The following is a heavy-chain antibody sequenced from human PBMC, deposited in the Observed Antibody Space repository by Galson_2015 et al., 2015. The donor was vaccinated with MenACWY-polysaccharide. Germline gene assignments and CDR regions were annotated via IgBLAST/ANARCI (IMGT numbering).Heavy chain of an antibody. Sequence: ETLSLTCAVSDYSIRSGYFWGWIRQPPGKGLEWIASIFHSGTTYYNPSLKSRVTISVDTSKNQFSLKLSSVTAADTAVYYCARVEKYSGSFYILYWGQGTLVTVSS. J-gene: IGHJ4*02. CDR1: DYSIRSGYF. CDR3: ARVEKYSGSFYILY. V-gene: IGHV4-38-2*01. CDR2: IFHSGTT. D-gene: IGHD1-26*01.